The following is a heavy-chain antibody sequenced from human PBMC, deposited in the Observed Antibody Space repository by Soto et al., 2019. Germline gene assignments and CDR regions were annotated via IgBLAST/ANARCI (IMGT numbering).Heavy chain of an antibody. CDR3: ARGLVVVVAAPRNWFDP. Sequence: VASVKVSCKASGYTFTGYYMHWVRQAPGQGLEWMGWINPNSGGTNYAQKFQGRVTMTRDTSISTAYMELSRLRSDDTAVYYCARGLVVVVAAPRNWFDPWGQGTLVTVSS. CDR1: GYTFTGYY. D-gene: IGHD2-15*01. CDR2: INPNSGGT. J-gene: IGHJ5*02. V-gene: IGHV1-2*02.